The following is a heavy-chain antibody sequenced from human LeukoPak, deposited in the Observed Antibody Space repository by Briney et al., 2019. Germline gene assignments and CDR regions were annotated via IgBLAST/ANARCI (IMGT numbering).Heavy chain of an antibody. CDR3: AKTSGGGGHDS. CDR1: GYSIGTGHY. J-gene: IGHJ5*01. Sequence: PSEPLSLTCTVSGYSIGTGHYWAWIRQPPGKGLEWIGCVYHSGTHYKSSLTSRVTISMDTSKNQFSLKLTSVTAADSAFYYCAKTSGGGGHDSWGQGTLVTVSS. CDR2: VYHSGT. V-gene: IGHV4-38-2*02. D-gene: IGHD6-19*01.